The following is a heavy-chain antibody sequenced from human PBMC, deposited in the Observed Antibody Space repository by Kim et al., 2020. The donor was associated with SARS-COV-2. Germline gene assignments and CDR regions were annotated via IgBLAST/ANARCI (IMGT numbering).Heavy chain of an antibody. D-gene: IGHD3-9*01. V-gene: IGHV6-1*01. CDR3: ARQPYYYDILTGYTSYYGMDV. CDR2: TYYRSKWYN. Sequence: SQTLSLTCAISGDSVSSNSAAWNWTRQSPSRGLEWLGRTYYRSKWYNDYAVSVKSRITINPDTSKNQFSLQLNSVTPEDTAVYYCARQPYYYDILTGYTSYYGMDVWGQGTTVTVSS. CDR1: GDSVSSNSAA. J-gene: IGHJ6*02.